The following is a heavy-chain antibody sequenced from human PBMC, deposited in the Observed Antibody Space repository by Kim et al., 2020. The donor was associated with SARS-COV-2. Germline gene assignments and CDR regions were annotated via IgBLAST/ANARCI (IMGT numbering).Heavy chain of an antibody. J-gene: IGHJ6*02. CDR2: ISGSGGST. CDR1: GFTFSSYA. Sequence: GGSLRLSCAASGFTFSSYAMSWVRQAPGKGLEWVSAISGSGGSTYYADSVKGRFTISRDNSKNTLYLQMNSLRAEDTAVYYCAKDITRPYYYDSSGYYLPYYYYGMDVWGQGTTVTVSS. V-gene: IGHV3-23*01. D-gene: IGHD3-22*01. CDR3: AKDITRPYYYDSSGYYLPYYYYGMDV.